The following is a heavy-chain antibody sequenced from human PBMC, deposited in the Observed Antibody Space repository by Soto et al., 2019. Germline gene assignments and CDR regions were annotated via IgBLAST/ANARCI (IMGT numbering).Heavy chain of an antibody. J-gene: IGHJ4*02. Sequence: EVQLVESGGRLVQPGGSLRLSCAASGFTFSSQWMYWVRQSPGKGPVWVSYINSDGSRIAYADSVKGRFTISRDNAKNTLYLQMNSLRVEDTAVYYCVRDIRWGRGTLVTVSS. CDR3: VRDIR. CDR1: GFTFSSQW. V-gene: IGHV3-74*03. CDR2: INSDGSRI.